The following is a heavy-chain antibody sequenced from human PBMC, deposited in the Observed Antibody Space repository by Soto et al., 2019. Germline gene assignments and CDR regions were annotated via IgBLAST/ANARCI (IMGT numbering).Heavy chain of an antibody. Sequence: GGSLRLSCAASGFTFSSYAMSWVRQAPGKGLEWVSAISGSGGSTYYADSVKGRFTISRDNSKNTPYLQMDSLKTDDTAVYYCTERGKYDNRVFDYWSQGTLVTVSS. CDR2: ISGSGGST. CDR3: TERGKYDNRVFDY. V-gene: IGHV3-23*01. CDR1: GFTFSSYA. J-gene: IGHJ4*02. D-gene: IGHD3-22*01.